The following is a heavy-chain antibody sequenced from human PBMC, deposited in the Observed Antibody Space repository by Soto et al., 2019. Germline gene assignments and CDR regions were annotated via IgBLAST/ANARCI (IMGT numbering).Heavy chain of an antibody. V-gene: IGHV3-11*01. CDR2: ISSSGATI. J-gene: IGHJ4*02. Sequence: GGSLRLSCAASGFTFSDYYMSWIRQAPGKGLEWVSYISSSGATIYYADSVKGRFSISRDNAKNSLYLQMNSLRAEDTAVYYCAKERLPRTLEQVDFWGQGTLVTVSS. CDR1: GFTFSDYY. D-gene: IGHD2-15*01. CDR3: AKERLPRTLEQVDF.